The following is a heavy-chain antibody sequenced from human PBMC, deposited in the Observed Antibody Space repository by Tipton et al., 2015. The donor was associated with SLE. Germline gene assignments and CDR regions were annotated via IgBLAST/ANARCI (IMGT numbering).Heavy chain of an antibody. J-gene: IGHJ4*02. V-gene: IGHV4-38-2*02. CDR2: IYHSGST. Sequence: LRLSCTVSGYSISSGYYWGWIRQPPGKGLEWIGSIYHSGSTYYNPSLKSRVTISVDTSKNQFSLKLSSVTAADTAVDYCARDYSPEAYFDYWCQGTLVTVSS. D-gene: IGHD6-13*01. CDR1: GYSISSGYY. CDR3: ARDYSPEAYFDY.